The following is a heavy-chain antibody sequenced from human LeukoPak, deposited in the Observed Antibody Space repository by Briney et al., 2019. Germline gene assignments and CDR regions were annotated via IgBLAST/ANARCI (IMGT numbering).Heavy chain of an antibody. J-gene: IGHJ4*02. D-gene: IGHD3-10*01. V-gene: IGHV7-4-1*02. CDR2: FNTNTGNP. CDR1: GYTFTSYA. CDR3: ARDGSGYYGSGSYYN. Sequence: ASVKVSCKASGYTFTSYAMNWVRQAPGQGLEWVGWFNTNTGNPTYAQGFTGRFVFSLDTSVSTAYLQISSLKAEDTAVYYCARDGSGYYGSGSYYNWGQGTLVTVSS.